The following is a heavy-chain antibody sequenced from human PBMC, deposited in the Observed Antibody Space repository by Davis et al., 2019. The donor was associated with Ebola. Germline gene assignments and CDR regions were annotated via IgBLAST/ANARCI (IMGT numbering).Heavy chain of an antibody. CDR2: ISAYNGNT. J-gene: IGHJ6*02. Sequence: ASVKVSCKASGYTFTSYGISWVRQAPGQGLEWMGWISAYNGNTNYAQKLQGRVTMTTDTSTSTAYMELRSLRSEDTAVYYCAGNTVTTRLDYYGMDVWGQGTTVTVSS. V-gene: IGHV1-18*01. D-gene: IGHD4-17*01. CDR1: GYTFTSYG. CDR3: AGNTVTTRLDYYGMDV.